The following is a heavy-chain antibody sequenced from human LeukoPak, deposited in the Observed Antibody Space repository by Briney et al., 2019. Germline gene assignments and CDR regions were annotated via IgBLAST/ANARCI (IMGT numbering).Heavy chain of an antibody. D-gene: IGHD3-22*01. CDR3: ARDSSSYDSSGYYPFDY. CDR2: INSDGSNT. Sequence: GGSLRLSCAASGFTFSSYWMNWVRQAPGKGLVWVSSINSDGSNTRYADSVKGRFTISRDNAKNTLSVQMNGLRAGDSAVYYCARDSSSYDSSGYYPFDYWGQGTLVTVSS. V-gene: IGHV3-74*01. J-gene: IGHJ4*02. CDR1: GFTFSSYW.